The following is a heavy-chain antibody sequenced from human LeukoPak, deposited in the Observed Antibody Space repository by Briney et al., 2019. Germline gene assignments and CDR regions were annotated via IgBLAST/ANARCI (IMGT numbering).Heavy chain of an antibody. CDR1: GGSFSGYY. D-gene: IGHD2-8*01. J-gene: IGHJ6*03. CDR3: ARFDLGYCTNGVCYKDYYYYMDV. Sequence: SETLSLTCAVYGGSFSGYYWSWLRQPPGKGLEWIGEINHSGSTNYNPSLKSRVTISVDTSKNQFSLKLSSVTAADTAVYYCARFDLGYCTNGVCYKDYYYYMDVWGKGTTVTVSS. V-gene: IGHV4-34*01. CDR2: INHSGST.